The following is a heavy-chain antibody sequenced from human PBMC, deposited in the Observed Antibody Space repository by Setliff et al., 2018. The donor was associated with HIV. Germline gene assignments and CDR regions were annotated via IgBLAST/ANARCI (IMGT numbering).Heavy chain of an antibody. J-gene: IGHJ6*02. CDR3: ARGSLRGVLALGMDV. D-gene: IGHD3-10*01. Sequence: GSLRLSCVTSGFIFSDYWMTWVRQPPGGGLEWVASIKEDGSEKNYVDSVKGRFTISRDNAKNSLYLQMNSLRAEDTAIYYCARGSLRGVLALGMDVWGQGTTVTVSS. V-gene: IGHV3-7*01. CDR2: IKEDGSEK. CDR1: GFIFSDYW.